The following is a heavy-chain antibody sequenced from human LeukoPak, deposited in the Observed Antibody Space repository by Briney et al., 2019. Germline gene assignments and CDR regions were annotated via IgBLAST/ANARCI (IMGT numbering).Heavy chain of an antibody. CDR3: ARSQYSGSEYNYFDP. CDR2: ISYSGSA. J-gene: IGHJ5*02. D-gene: IGHD5-24*01. Sequence: SETLSLTCTVSGGSFSSTNYYWGWLRQPPGKGLEWIGSISYSGSASYSPSLKSRVTISLDTSKNQFSLKVNSVTAADTAVYFCARSQYSGSEYNYFDPWGQGILVTVSS. CDR1: GGSFSSTNYY. V-gene: IGHV4-39*07.